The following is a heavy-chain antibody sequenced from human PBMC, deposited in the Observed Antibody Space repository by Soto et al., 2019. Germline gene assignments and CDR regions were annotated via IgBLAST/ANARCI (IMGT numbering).Heavy chain of an antibody. J-gene: IGHJ4*02. CDR2: ISAYHGNT. CDR1: GYTFTTHG. Sequence: QIQLVQSGAEVKKPGASVKVSCKASGYTFTTHGISWVRQAPGHGLEWMGWISAYHGNTHYAQNFQGSVTMTTDTSTTTAYMEVRSLRSDDTAVYYCARDYYDSSRYFDSWGQGPLVTVSS. D-gene: IGHD3-22*01. V-gene: IGHV1-18*04. CDR3: ARDYYDSSRYFDS.